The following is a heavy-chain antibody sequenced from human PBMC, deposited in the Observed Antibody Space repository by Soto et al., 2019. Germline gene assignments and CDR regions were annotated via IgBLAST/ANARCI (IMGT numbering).Heavy chain of an antibody. CDR3: AREVPRVIDP. Sequence: PSETLSLTCTVSGGSISSSSCHWGWIRQPPGKGLEWIASIKYSGTTFYNPSLKSRVTLSVDTSKNQFALKLSSVTAADTAVYYCAREVPRVIDPWGQGTLVTVSS. V-gene: IGHV4-39*02. CDR1: GGSISSSSCH. J-gene: IGHJ5*02. CDR2: IKYSGTT.